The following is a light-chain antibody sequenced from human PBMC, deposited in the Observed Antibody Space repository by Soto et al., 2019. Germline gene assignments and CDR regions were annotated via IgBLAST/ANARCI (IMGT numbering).Light chain of an antibody. CDR3: QQFASSPGFT. J-gene: IGKJ3*01. CDR1: QTINNRY. Sequence: ETVLTQSPGTLSLSPGERATLSCRASQTINNRYLAWYQQKPGQAPRLLIYGASSKATGIPDRFSGSGSGTDFTLTISRLEPEDFAVYYCQQFASSPGFTFGPGTKVDMK. V-gene: IGKV3-20*01. CDR2: GAS.